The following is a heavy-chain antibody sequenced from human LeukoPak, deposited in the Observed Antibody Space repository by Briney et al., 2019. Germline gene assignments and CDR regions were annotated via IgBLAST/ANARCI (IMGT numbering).Heavy chain of an antibody. J-gene: IGHJ4*02. V-gene: IGHV4-4*07. Sequence: PSETLSLTCTVSGGSISSYYWSWIRQPAGKGLEWIGRIYTSGSTNYNPSLKSRVTMSVDTSKNQFSLKLSSVTAADTAVYYCARGVVPAATDYFDYWGQGTLVTVSS. CDR1: GGSISSYY. CDR3: ARGVVPAATDYFDY. D-gene: IGHD2-2*01. CDR2: IYTSGST.